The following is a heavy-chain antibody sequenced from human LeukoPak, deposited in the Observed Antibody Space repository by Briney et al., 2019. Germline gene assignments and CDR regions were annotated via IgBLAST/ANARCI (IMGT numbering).Heavy chain of an antibody. V-gene: IGHV1-2*02. D-gene: IGHD4-23*01. J-gene: IGHJ4*02. CDR1: GYTFTGYY. CDR3: ARLDFYGGNSGARDY. CDR2: INPNSGGT. Sequence: GASVKVSCKASGYTFTGYYMHWVRQAPGQGLEWMGWINPNSGGTNYAQKFQGRVTMTRDTSISTAYMELSRLRSDDTAVYYCARLDFYGGNSGARDYWGQGTLVTVSS.